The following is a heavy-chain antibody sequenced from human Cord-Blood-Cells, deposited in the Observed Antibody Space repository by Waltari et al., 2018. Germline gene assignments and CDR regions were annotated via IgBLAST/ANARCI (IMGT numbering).Heavy chain of an antibody. CDR1: GGSFRGYY. D-gene: IGHD3-10*01. CDR2: INHSGST. Sequence: QVQLQQLGAGLLKPSETLSLTCAVSGGSFRGYYWSWTRQPPGTGLEWIGEINHSGSTNYNPSLKSRVTISVDTSKNQFSLKLSSVTAADTAVYYCAREEMVQATAGGYYYYGMDVWGQGTTVTVSS. J-gene: IGHJ6*02. V-gene: IGHV4-34*01. CDR3: AREEMVQATAGGYYYYGMDV.